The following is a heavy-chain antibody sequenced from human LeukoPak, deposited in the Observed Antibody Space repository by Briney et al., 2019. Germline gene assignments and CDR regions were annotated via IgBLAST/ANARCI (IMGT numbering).Heavy chain of an antibody. CDR1: GYTFTSYD. CDR3: ARGGEVYYYDSSGYKNPGN. CDR2: INPNSGGT. Sequence: ASVKVSCKASGYTFTSYDINWVRQAPGQGLEWMGRINPNSGGTNYAQKFQGRVTMTRDTSISTAYMELSRLRSDDTAVYYCARGGEVYYYDSSGYKNPGNWGQGTLVTVSS. J-gene: IGHJ4*02. V-gene: IGHV1-2*06. D-gene: IGHD3-22*01.